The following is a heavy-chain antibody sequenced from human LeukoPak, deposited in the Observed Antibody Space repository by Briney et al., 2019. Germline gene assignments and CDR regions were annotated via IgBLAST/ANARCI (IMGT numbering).Heavy chain of an antibody. CDR1: GFSVTRNY. Sequence: GGSLRLSCAASGFSVTRNYVSWVRQAPGKGLEWVSVISDSAYYADSVKGRFTISRDNSKNTLYLQMNSLRAEDTAVYYCAKPRKVGTTTPELDCWGQGTLVTVSS. CDR3: AKPRKVGTTTPELDC. CDR2: ISDSA. J-gene: IGHJ4*02. D-gene: IGHD1-26*01. V-gene: IGHV3-53*01.